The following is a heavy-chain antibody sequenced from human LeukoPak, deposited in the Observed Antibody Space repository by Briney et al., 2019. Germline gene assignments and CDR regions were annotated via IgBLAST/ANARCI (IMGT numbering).Heavy chain of an antibody. CDR2: IKQDGSEK. J-gene: IGHJ4*02. CDR1: GFTFSSYA. Sequence: GGSLRLSCAASGFTFSSYAMSWVRQAPGKGLEWVANIKQDGSEKSYVDSVKGRFTISRDNANNSLYLQMNSLRVEDTAVYYCARTGGQLLYRYFDYWGQGTLVTVSS. D-gene: IGHD2-2*02. CDR3: ARTGGQLLYRYFDY. V-gene: IGHV3-7*01.